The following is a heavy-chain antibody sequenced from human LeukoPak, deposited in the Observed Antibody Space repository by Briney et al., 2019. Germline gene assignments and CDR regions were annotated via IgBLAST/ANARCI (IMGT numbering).Heavy chain of an antibody. V-gene: IGHV4-61*02. CDR3: ANVQHEPSVHWGYCFYQ. CDR2: IHSSGST. D-gene: IGHD3-16*01. Sequence: SETLSLTCIGSGYSLSCGLYRGSWLRQPAGKGLEWIGRIHSSGSTNYNPSLKRRVTISVNTSENHFSLKVTYVAAAEPAVYYCANVQHEPSVHWGYCFYQWGQGTLVTVSS. CDR1: GYSLSCGLYR. J-gene: IGHJ4*02.